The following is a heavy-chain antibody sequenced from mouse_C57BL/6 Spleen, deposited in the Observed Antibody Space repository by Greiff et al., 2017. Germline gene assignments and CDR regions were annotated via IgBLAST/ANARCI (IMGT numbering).Heavy chain of an antibody. CDR3: ARRGEGYLYYAMDY. CDR1: GYTFTSYW. V-gene: IGHV1-7*01. CDR2: INPSSGYT. D-gene: IGHD2-2*01. J-gene: IGHJ4*01. Sequence: VQVVESGAELAKPGASVKLSCKASGYTFTSYWMHWVKQRPGQGLEWIGYINPSSGYTKYNQKFKDKATLTADKSSSTAYMQLSSLTYEDSAVYYCARRGEGYLYYAMDYWGQGTSGTVSS.